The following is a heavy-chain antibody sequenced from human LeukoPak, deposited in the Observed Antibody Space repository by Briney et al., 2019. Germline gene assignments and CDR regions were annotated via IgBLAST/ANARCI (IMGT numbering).Heavy chain of an antibody. CDR1: GGSISSSSYY. D-gene: IGHD1-26*01. V-gene: IGHV4-39*02. CDR2: IYYSGST. CDR3: AREVRSAWASFDP. J-gene: IGHJ5*02. Sequence: SETLSLTCTVSGGSISSSSYYWGWIRQPPEKGLEWIGSIYYSGSTYHNPSLKSRVTISVDTSKNQFSLKLNSVTAADTAVYYCAREVRSAWASFDPWGQGTLVTVSS.